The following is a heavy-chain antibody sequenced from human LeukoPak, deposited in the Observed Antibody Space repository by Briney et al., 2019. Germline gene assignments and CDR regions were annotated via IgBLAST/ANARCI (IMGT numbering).Heavy chain of an antibody. J-gene: IGHJ4*02. CDR3: ARGALRTALDF. D-gene: IGHD4-17*01. Sequence: PSETLSLTCTVSGGSINSLYWRWIRQPPGGGREWIGYLSTSGSTDCNPSMKSRVIISLDTSKSQPSLILNSVTAEDTAVYYCARGALRTALDFWGPGTLVSVSS. V-gene: IGHV4-4*09. CDR2: LSTSGST. CDR1: GGSINSLY.